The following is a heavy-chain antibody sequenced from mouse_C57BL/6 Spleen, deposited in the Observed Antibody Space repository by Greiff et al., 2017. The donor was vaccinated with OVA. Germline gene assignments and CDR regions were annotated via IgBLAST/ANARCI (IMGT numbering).Heavy chain of an antibody. CDR3: ATYGRHYGSSYGFAY. D-gene: IGHD1-1*01. CDR1: GYTFTSYW. Sequence: QVQLQQPGAELVKPGASVKLSCKASGYTFTSYWMQWVKQRPGQGLEWIGEIDPSDSYTNYNQKFKGKATLTVDTSSSTAYMQLSSLTSEDSAVYYCATYGRHYGSSYGFAYWGQGTLVTVSA. CDR2: IDPSDSYT. J-gene: IGHJ3*01. V-gene: IGHV1-50*01.